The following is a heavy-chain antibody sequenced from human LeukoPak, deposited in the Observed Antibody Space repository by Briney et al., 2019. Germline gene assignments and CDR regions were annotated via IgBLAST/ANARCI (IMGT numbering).Heavy chain of an antibody. CDR3: ASYSGYDTFDY. V-gene: IGHV4-30-2*01. CDR2: IYHSGSA. CDR1: GGSISSGGYS. Sequence: SETLSLTCAVSGGSISSGGYSWSWIRQPPGKGLEWIGYIYHSGSAYYNPSLKSRVTISVDRSKNQFSLKLSSVTAADTAVYYCASYSGYDTFDYWGQGTLVTVSS. D-gene: IGHD5-12*01. J-gene: IGHJ4*02.